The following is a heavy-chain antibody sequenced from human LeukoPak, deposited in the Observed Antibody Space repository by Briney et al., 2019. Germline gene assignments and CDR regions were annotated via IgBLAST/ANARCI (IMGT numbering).Heavy chain of an antibody. D-gene: IGHD3-3*01. CDR1: GGSFSGYY. CDR3: ARGTTQLRFLEWLPRPYFDY. CDR2: INHGGST. V-gene: IGHV4-34*01. J-gene: IGHJ4*02. Sequence: SETLSLTCAVYGGSFSGYYWSWIRQPPGKGLEWIGEINHGGSTNYNPSLKSRVTISVDTSKNQFSLKLSSVTAADTAVYYCARGTTQLRFLEWLPRPYFDYWGQGTLVTVSS.